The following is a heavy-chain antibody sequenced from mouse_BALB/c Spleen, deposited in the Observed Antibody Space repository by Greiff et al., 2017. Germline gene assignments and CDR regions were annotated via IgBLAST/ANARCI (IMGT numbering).Heavy chain of an antibody. CDR3: ARSGISYFDV. CDR2: ISSGSSTI. CDR1: GFTFSSFG. D-gene: IGHD3-1*01. J-gene: IGHJ1*01. V-gene: IGHV5-17*02. Sequence: EVMLVESGGGLVQPGGSRKLSCAASGFTFSSFGMHWVRQAPEKGLEWVAYISSGSSTIYYADTVKGRFTISRDNPKNTLFLQMTSLRSEDTAMYYCARSGISYFDVWGAGTTVTVSS.